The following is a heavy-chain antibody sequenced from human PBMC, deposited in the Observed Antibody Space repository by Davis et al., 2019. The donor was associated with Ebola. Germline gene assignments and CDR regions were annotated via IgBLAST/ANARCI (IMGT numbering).Heavy chain of an antibody. V-gene: IGHV3-21*01. Sequence: GGSLRLSCAASGFTFSSYSMHRVRQAPGKGLDWVSSISSSSSYIYYADSVKGRFTISRDNAKNSLYLQMNSLRAEDTAVYYCASYDFWSGYDDYWGQGTLVTVSS. CDR1: GFTFSSYS. D-gene: IGHD3-3*01. CDR2: ISSSSSYI. J-gene: IGHJ4*02. CDR3: ASYDFWSGYDDY.